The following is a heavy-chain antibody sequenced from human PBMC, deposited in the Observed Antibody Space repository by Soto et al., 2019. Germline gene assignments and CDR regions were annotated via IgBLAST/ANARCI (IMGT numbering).Heavy chain of an antibody. CDR1: GGTFSSYA. CDR3: ARSPYYDFWSGYYHYFDY. J-gene: IGHJ4*02. V-gene: IGHV1-69*13. CDR2: IIPIFGTA. Sequence: GASVKVSCKASGGTFSSYAISWVRQAPGQGLEWMGGIIPIFGTANYAQKFQGRVTITADESTSTAYMELSSLRSEDTAVYYCARSPYYDFWSGYYHYFDYWGQGTLVTVS. D-gene: IGHD3-3*01.